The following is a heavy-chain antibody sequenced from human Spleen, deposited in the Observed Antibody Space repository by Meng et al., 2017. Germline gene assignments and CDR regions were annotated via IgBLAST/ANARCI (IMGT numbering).Heavy chain of an antibody. CDR1: GYSISSGYY. CDR2: IHHSGST. J-gene: IGHJ4*01. Sequence: SEILSLTCAVSGYSISSGYYWGWIRQPPGKGLEWIGSIHHSGSTYYNPSLKSRVTISVDTSKNQFSMKLGSVTATDTAVYYCARCGAKYDSRRPWLMDYWGQGTRVTVSS. D-gene: IGHD3-22*01. V-gene: IGHV4-38-2*01. CDR3: ARCGAKYDSRRPWLMDY.